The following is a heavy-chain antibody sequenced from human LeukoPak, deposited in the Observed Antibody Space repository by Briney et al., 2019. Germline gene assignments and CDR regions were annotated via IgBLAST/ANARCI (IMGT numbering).Heavy chain of an antibody. CDR1: GFIFSNYW. CDR3: TREEGSTDH. D-gene: IGHD5/OR15-5a*01. J-gene: IGHJ4*02. CDR2: INSDESGT. V-gene: IGHV3-74*01. Sequence: QPGGSLRLSCAASGFIFSNYWMHWVRQAPGKGLVWVSHINSDESGTFYADSVRGRFTISRDNAKNTLYLQMNSLRVDDTAVYYCTREEGSTDHWGQGTLVTVSS.